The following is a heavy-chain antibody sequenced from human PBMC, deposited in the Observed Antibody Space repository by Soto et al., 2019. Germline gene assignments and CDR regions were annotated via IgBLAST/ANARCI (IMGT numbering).Heavy chain of an antibody. D-gene: IGHD6-13*01. Sequence: QVQLVESGGGVVQPGRSLRLSCAASGFTFSSYGMHWVRQAPGKGLEWVAVISYDGSNKYYADSVKGRFTISRDNSKNTLYRQMNSLRAEDTAVYYCAKSYLSSYFDYWGQGTLVTVSS. V-gene: IGHV3-30*18. CDR1: GFTFSSYG. J-gene: IGHJ4*02. CDR2: ISYDGSNK. CDR3: AKSYLSSYFDY.